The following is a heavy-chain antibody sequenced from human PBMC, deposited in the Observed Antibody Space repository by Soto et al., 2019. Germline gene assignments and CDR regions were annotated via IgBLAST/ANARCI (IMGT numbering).Heavy chain of an antibody. CDR3: ARYFFDSSGYSNWFDS. Sequence: SETLSLTCTVSGGSISSSTYYWGWIRQPPGKGLEWIGSMFYSGSAYYSPSLKSRVTISVDTSMNQFSLKLSSVTAADTAMYYCARYFFDSSGYSNWFDSWGQGTLVTVSS. CDR2: MFYSGSA. J-gene: IGHJ5*01. D-gene: IGHD3-22*01. V-gene: IGHV4-39*07. CDR1: GGSISSSTYY.